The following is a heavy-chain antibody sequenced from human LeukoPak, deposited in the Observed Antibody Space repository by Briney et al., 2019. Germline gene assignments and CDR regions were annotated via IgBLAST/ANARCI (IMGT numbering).Heavy chain of an antibody. J-gene: IGHJ4*02. CDR1: GFTFSSYT. V-gene: IGHV3-30-3*01. CDR3: ARAKVYGYYNY. Sequence: PGGSLRLSCAASGFTFSSYTMHWVRQAPGKGLEWVAVISYDGSNKYYADSVKGRFTISRGNSKNTLYLQMNSLRAEDTAVYYCARAKVYGYYNYWGQGTLVTVSS. CDR2: ISYDGSNK. D-gene: IGHD3-22*01.